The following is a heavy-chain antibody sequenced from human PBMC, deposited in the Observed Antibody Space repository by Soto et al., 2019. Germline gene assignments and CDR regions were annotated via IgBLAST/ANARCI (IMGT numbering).Heavy chain of an antibody. CDR1: EGTFNSYT. J-gene: IGHJ4*02. Sequence: QVQLVQSGAEVKKPGSSVKVSCTASEGTFNSYTISWVRQAPGQGLGWMGRVIPILGMADFAQRFQGRVMITADKSTSTAYMMLSSLRSDDTAIYYCATNYGSGSTHFDYWGQGTQVTVSS. V-gene: IGHV1-69*02. D-gene: IGHD3-10*01. CDR3: ATNYGSGSTHFDY. CDR2: VIPILGMA.